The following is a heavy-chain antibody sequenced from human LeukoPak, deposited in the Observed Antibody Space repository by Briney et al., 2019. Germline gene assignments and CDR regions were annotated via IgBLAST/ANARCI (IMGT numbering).Heavy chain of an antibody. J-gene: IGHJ4*02. Sequence: GGSLRLSCAASGFTFSSYAMSWVRQAPGNGLEWVSAISGSGGSTYYADSVKGRFTISRDNSKNTLYLQMNSLSAEDTAVYNCAMSQLSIAAAGQPFDYWGQGTLVTVSS. CDR3: AMSQLSIAAAGQPFDY. V-gene: IGHV3-23*01. CDR1: GFTFSSYA. CDR2: ISGSGGST. D-gene: IGHD6-13*01.